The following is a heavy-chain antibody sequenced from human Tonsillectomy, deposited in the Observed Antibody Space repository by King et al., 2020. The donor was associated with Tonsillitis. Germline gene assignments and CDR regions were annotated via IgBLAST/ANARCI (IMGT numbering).Heavy chain of an antibody. Sequence: VQLVESGGGVVRPGGSLRLSCAASGFTFDDYGMSWVRQVPGKGLEWVSGINWNGGSTSYADSVKGRFTISRDNAKNSLYLQIHILRAEDTALYYCARENLGGYPYYYYYMDVWGKGTTVTVSS. CDR1: GFTFDDYG. J-gene: IGHJ6*03. CDR2: INWNGGST. CDR3: ARENLGGYPYYYYYMDV. D-gene: IGHD3-22*01. V-gene: IGHV3-20*04.